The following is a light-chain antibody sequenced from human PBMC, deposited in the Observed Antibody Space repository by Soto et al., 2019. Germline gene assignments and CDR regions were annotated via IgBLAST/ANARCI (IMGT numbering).Light chain of an antibody. CDR2: EGS. V-gene: IGLV2-23*01. Sequence: QSALTQPASVSGSPGQSITISCTGTSSDVGSYNLVSWYQQHPGKAPKLMIYEGSKRPSGVSNRFSGFKSGNTAYLTISGMHAEDEADYYCCSYAGSSTLFGGGTKVTVL. CDR3: CSYAGSSTL. J-gene: IGLJ2*01. CDR1: SSDVGSYNL.